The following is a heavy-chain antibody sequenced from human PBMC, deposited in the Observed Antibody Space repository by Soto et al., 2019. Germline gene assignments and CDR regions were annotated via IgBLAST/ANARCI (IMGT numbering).Heavy chain of an antibody. V-gene: IGHV1-46*01. J-gene: IGHJ6*02. CDR2: INPSADST. D-gene: IGHD2-8*02. Sequence: QVQLVQSGPEVTKPGASVKVSCKTSGHTLTTYYVHWVRQAPGQGLEWMGMINPSADSTNYAQKCQGMVTIIGDTTTSTVYMELRSLSSEDTAVYYFASRGGVRCYHCGLDACGQGTTVNVSS. CDR3: ASRGGVRCYHCGLDA. CDR1: GHTLTTYY.